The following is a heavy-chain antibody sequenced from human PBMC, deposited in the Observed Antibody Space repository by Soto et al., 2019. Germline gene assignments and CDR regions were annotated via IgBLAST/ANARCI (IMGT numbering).Heavy chain of an antibody. CDR1: GGSISSYY. Sequence: PSETLSLTCTVSGGSISSYYWSWIRQPPGKGLEWIGYIYYSGSTNYNPSLKSRVTISVDTSKNQFSLKLSSVTAADTAVYYCARDKDMWHGRAGYYYYGMDVRGQGTTVTVSS. D-gene: IGHD6-19*01. CDR2: IYYSGST. CDR3: ARDKDMWHGRAGYYYYGMDV. V-gene: IGHV4-59*01. J-gene: IGHJ6*02.